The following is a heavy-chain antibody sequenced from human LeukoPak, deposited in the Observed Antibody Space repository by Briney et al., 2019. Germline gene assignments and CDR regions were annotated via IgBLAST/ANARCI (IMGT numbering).Heavy chain of an antibody. CDR1: GFTFSSYG. D-gene: IGHD2-2*01. Sequence: GGSLRLSCAASGFTFSSYGMHWVCQAPGKGLEWVAVIWYDGSNKYYAGSVKGRFTISRDNSKNTLYLQMNSLRAEDTAVYYCAKDRAIVVVPAALGFDYWGQGTLVTVSS. CDR3: AKDRAIVVVPAALGFDY. CDR2: IWYDGSNK. V-gene: IGHV3-33*06. J-gene: IGHJ4*02.